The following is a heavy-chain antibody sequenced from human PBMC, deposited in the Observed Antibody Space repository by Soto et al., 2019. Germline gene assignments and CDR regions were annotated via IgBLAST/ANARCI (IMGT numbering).Heavy chain of an antibody. CDR1: GDTFTFYS. J-gene: IGHJ4*02. V-gene: IGHV1-69*02. CDR3: ASSYGSGYRAFDY. Sequence: QVQLVQSGAEVKKPGSSVRVSCKASGDTFTFYSINWVRQAPGLGLEWMGRINPILSMSNYAQRFQGRVTRTAAKSASTACMELSSLRSEDTAMYYCASSYGSGYRAFDYWGQGALVTVSS. CDR2: INPILSMS. D-gene: IGHD3-10*01.